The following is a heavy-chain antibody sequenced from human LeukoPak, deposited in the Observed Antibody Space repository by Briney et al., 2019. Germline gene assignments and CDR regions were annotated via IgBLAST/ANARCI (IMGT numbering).Heavy chain of an antibody. CDR1: GGSFSGYY. D-gene: IGHD5-12*01. CDR2: INHSGST. CDR3: ARDGGYSGYDYNFDY. V-gene: IGHV4-34*09. J-gene: IGHJ4*02. Sequence: KTSETLSLTCAVYGGSFSGYYWSWIRQPPGKGLEWIGEINHSGSTNYNPSLKSRVTISVDTSKNQFSLKLSSVTAADTAVYYCARDGGYSGYDYNFDYWGQGTLVTVSS.